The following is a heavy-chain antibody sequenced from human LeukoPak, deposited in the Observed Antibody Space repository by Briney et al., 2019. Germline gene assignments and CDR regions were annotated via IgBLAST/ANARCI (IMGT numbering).Heavy chain of an antibody. CDR3: AKDHLTYSSLYYFDY. CDR1: GYTFTYYA. Sequence: ASVKVSCKASGYTFTYYAISWVRQAPGQGLEWMGWISPYNDDTKFAQKFQGRVTMTTDTSTDTAYMELRSLTSDDTAVYYCAKDHLTYSSLYYFDYWGQGTLVTVSS. J-gene: IGHJ4*02. D-gene: IGHD6-13*01. CDR2: ISPYNDDT. V-gene: IGHV1-18*01.